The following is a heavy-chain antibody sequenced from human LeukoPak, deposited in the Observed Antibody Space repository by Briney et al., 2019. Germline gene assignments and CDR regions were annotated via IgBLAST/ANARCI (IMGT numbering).Heavy chain of an antibody. CDR3: VRDETLWTLDW. D-gene: IGHD1-1*01. CDR2: INEDGTDS. CDR1: GFTFSGHW. V-gene: IGHV3-74*03. J-gene: IGHJ4*02. Sequence: GGSLRLPCTASGFTFSGHWIHWVRQAPGMGLVWVSRINEDGTDSMYAESVKGRFTISRDNAKNTVYLQMNSLRAEDTAVYYCVRDETLWTLDWWGQGTLVSVSS.